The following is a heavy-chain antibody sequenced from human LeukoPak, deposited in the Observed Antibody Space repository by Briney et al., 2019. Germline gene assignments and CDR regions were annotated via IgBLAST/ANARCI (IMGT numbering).Heavy chain of an antibody. CDR1: GGSISSGGYY. CDR2: IYYSGSI. D-gene: IGHD3-22*01. J-gene: IGHJ4*02. CDR3: ARYNYYDSSGYYSSFDY. Sequence: SQTLSLTCTVSGGSISSGGYYWSWIRQHPGKGLEWIGYIYYSGSIYYNPSLKSRVTISVDTSKNQFSLKLSSVTAADTAVYYCARYNYYDSSGYYSSFDYWGQGTLVTVSP. V-gene: IGHV4-31*03.